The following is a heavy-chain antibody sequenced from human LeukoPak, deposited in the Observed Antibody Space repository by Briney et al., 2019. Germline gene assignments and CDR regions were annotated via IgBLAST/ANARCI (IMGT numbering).Heavy chain of an antibody. CDR1: GFTFSNFW. V-gene: IGHV3-7*01. CDR3: ARRRGSDSLDY. J-gene: IGHJ4*02. Sequence: GGSLRLSCAASGFTFSNFWMSWVRQAPGSGLEWVANIEKDGSAEYYVDSVKGRFTISRDNAKNSLYLQMNSLRAEDTAVYYCARRRGSDSLDYWGQETLVTVSS. D-gene: IGHD1-26*01. CDR2: IEKDGSAE.